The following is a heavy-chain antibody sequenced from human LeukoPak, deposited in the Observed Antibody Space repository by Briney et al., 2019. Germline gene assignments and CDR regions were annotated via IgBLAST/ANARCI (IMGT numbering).Heavy chain of an antibody. D-gene: IGHD2-2*01. Sequence: SETLSLTCAVSGGSISSGGYSWSWIRQPPGKGLGWIGYIYHSGSTYYNPSLKSRVTISVDRSKNQFSLKLSSVTAADTAVYYCARGEQRSRVPAAHFDYWGQGTLVTVPS. CDR3: ARGEQRSRVPAAHFDY. V-gene: IGHV4-30-2*01. CDR1: GGSISSGGYS. J-gene: IGHJ4*02. CDR2: IYHSGST.